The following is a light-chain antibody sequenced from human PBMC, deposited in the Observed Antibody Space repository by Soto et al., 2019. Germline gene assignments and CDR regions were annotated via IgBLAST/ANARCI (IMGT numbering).Light chain of an antibody. CDR3: QQHNDYPIT. CDR2: TTS. Sequence: DIQMTQAPSFLSASVGDRATITCGASQVIRNNLAWYQQKPGKTLRHLINTTSNLQSEVPSKFSASRSGTECTLTISSQQPEDFATYHRQQHNDYPITFGPWTKVDI. J-gene: IGKJ3*01. V-gene: IGKV1-17*01. CDR1: QVIRNN.